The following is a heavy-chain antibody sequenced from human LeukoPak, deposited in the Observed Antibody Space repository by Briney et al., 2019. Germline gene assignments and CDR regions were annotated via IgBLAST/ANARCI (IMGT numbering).Heavy chain of an antibody. D-gene: IGHD5-18*01. Sequence: SVKVSCKASGGTFSSYAISWVRQAPGQGLEWMGGIIPIFGTANYAQKFQGRVTITADESTSTAYMELSSLRSEDTALYYCARSLDTAYYFDYWGQGTLVTVSS. CDR3: ARSLDTAYYFDY. CDR1: GGTFSSYA. V-gene: IGHV1-69*13. CDR2: IIPIFGTA. J-gene: IGHJ4*02.